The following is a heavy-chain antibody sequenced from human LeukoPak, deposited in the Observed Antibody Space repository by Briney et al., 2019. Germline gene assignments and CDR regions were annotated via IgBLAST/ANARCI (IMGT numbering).Heavy chain of an antibody. J-gene: IGHJ3*02. CDR3: ARGASSGYWDNAFDI. CDR1: DDSMSSYY. Sequence: PSETLSLTCTVSDDSMSSYYWNWIRQPPGKGLEWIGYVYYSGGTNYNPSLKSRVTISVDTSKNQFSLKLSSVTAADTAVYYCARGASSGYWDNAFDIWGQGTMVTVSS. D-gene: IGHD3-22*01. CDR2: VYYSGGT. V-gene: IGHV4-59*01.